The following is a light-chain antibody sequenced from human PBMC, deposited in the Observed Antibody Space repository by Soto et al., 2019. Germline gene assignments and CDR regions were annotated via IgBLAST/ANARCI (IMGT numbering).Light chain of an antibody. J-gene: IGKJ1*01. V-gene: IGKV1-39*01. CDR1: QSISNY. CDR3: QQSYSMPRT. Sequence: MTQSPLSLPVTHGEPASISCRSSQSISNYLNWYQQKPGKAPKLLIYAASSLQSGVPSRFSGSGSGTDFTLTISSLQPEDFATYSCQQSYSMPRTFGQGTKVDIK. CDR2: AAS.